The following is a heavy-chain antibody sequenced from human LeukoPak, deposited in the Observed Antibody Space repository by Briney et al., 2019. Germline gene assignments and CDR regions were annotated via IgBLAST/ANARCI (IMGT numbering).Heavy chain of an antibody. J-gene: IGHJ4*02. V-gene: IGHV1-8*01. Sequence: ASVKVSRKASVYTFISYDIQELRQPTAQGVEWMGWMNPNSGNTGYAQKFQGRVTMTRNTSISTAYMELSSLRSEDTAVYYCARAYRGYGSGSYYLYYFEYWGQGTLVTVSS. CDR1: VYTFISYD. D-gene: IGHD3-10*01. CDR2: MNPNSGNT. CDR3: ARAYRGYGSGSYYLYYFEY.